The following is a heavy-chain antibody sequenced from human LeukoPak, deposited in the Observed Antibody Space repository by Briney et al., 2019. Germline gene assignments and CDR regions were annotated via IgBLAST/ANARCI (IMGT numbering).Heavy chain of an antibody. V-gene: IGHV4-31*03. Sequence: SETLSLTCTVSGGSISSGGYYWSWIRQHPGKGLEWIGYIYYSGSTYYNPSLKSRVTISVDTSENQFSLKLSSVTAADTAVYYCARGFMRELLDYWGQGTLVTVSS. J-gene: IGHJ4*02. CDR2: IYYSGST. D-gene: IGHD1-26*01. CDR1: GGSISSGGYY. CDR3: ARGFMRELLDY.